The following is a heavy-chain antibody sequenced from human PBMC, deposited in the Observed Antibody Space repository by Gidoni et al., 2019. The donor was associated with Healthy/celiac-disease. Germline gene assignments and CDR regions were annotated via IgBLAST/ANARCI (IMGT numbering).Heavy chain of an antibody. V-gene: IGHV4-34*01. Sequence: QVQLQQWGAGLLKPSETLSLTCAVYGGSFRGYYWSWIRQPPGKGLEWIGEINHSGSTNYNPSLKSRVTISVDTSKNQFSLKLSSVTAADTAVYYCARAPLRFLEWLLGNPYYYYGMDVWGQGTTVTVSS. CDR1: GGSFRGYY. CDR3: ARAPLRFLEWLLGNPYYYYGMDV. CDR2: INHSGST. J-gene: IGHJ6*02. D-gene: IGHD3-3*01.